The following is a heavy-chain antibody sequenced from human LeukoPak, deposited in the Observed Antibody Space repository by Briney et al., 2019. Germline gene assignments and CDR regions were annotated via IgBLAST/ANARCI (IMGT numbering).Heavy chain of an antibody. D-gene: IGHD3-10*01. CDR3: ARDGDLPMVDFDY. Sequence: GASVKVSCKTSGYTFTDFYFYWLRQAPGQGLEWVGWIFPRNGDTNYAQKFQDRVTLTRDTSISTAYMELSRLTSDDTAIYYCARDGDLPMVDFDYWGQGTLVTVSS. CDR1: GYTFTDFY. J-gene: IGHJ4*02. V-gene: IGHV1-2*02. CDR2: IFPRNGDT.